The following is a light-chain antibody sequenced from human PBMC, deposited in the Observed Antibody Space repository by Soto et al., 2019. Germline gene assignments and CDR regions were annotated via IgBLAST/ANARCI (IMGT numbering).Light chain of an antibody. CDR1: SSDVGGYNY. CDR3: SSYTSSSVV. V-gene: IGLV2-14*03. Sequence: QSVLTQPASVSGSPGQSITISCTGASSDVGGYNYVSWYQQHPGKAPKLMIYDVSNRPSGVSNRFSGSKSDNTASLTISGLQGEDEADYFYSSYTSSSVVFGAGTKLTVL. CDR2: DVS. J-gene: IGLJ2*01.